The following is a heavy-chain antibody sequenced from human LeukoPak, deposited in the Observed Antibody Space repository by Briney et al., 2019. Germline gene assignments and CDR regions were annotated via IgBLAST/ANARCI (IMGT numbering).Heavy chain of an antibody. D-gene: IGHD5-24*01. V-gene: IGHV1-46*01. J-gene: IGHJ4*02. CDR3: ARAGEMATITFFDY. Sequence: ASVKVSCKASGYTFTSYYIHWVRQAPGQGLEWMGLINPSGGSTNYAQKFQGRVTMTRDTSTSTVYMELSSLRSEDTAVYYCARAGEMATITFFDYWGQGTLVTVSS. CDR1: GYTFTSYY. CDR2: INPSGGST.